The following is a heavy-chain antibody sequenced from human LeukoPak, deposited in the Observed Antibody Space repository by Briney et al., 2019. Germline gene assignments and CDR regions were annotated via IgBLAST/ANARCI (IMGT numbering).Heavy chain of an antibody. V-gene: IGHV4-34*01. CDR2: INHSGST. CDR1: GGSFSGYY. J-gene: IGHJ4*02. CDR3: ARENPYGDYNDY. Sequence: SETLSLTCAVYGGSFSGYYWSWIRQPPGKGLEWIGEINHSGSTNYNPSLKSRVTISVDTSKNQFSLKLSSVTAADTAVYYCARENPYGDYNDYWGQGTLVTVSS. D-gene: IGHD4-17*01.